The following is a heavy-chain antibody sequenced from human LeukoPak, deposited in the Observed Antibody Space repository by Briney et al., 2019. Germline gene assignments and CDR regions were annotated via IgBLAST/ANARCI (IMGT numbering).Heavy chain of an antibody. CDR3: AAGYSSGWSSGSDAFDI. J-gene: IGHJ3*02. Sequence: SETLSLTCTVSGGSISSGDYYWSWIRQPPGKGLEWIGEINHSGSTNYNPSLKSRVTISVDTSKNQFSLKLSSVTAADTAVYYCAAGYSSGWSSGSDAFDIWGQGTMVTVSS. CDR1: GGSISSGDYY. V-gene: IGHV4-39*07. CDR2: INHSGST. D-gene: IGHD6-13*01.